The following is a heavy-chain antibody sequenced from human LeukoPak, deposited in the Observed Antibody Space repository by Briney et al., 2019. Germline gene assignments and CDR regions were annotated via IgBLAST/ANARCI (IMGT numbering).Heavy chain of an antibody. CDR2: INPSGGST. D-gene: IGHD4-17*01. CDR1: GYTFTSYY. CDR3: ARDHYGDCVRRINHDAFDI. J-gene: IGHJ3*02. Sequence: ASVKVSCKASGYTFTSYYMHWVRQAPGQGLEWMGIINPSGGSTSYAQKFQGRVTMTRDMSTSTVYMELSSLRSEDTAVYYCARDHYGDCVRRINHDAFDIWGQGTMVTVSS. V-gene: IGHV1-46*01.